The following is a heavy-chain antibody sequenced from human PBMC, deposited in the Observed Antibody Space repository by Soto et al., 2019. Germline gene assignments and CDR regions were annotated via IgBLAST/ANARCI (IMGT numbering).Heavy chain of an antibody. V-gene: IGHV1-18*01. J-gene: IGHJ5*02. Sequence: GASVKVSCKASGYTFTSYGISWVRQAPGQGLEWMGWISAYNGNTNYAQKLQGRVTMTTDTSTSTAYMELRSLRSDDTAVYYCARENNFGTTYDYCWFDPWGQGTLVTVSS. CDR1: GYTFTSYG. D-gene: IGHD1-7*01. CDR3: ARENNFGTTYDYCWFDP. CDR2: ISAYNGNT.